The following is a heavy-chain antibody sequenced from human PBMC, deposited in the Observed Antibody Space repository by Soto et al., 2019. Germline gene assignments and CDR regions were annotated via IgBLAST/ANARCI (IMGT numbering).Heavy chain of an antibody. V-gene: IGHV5-51*01. CDR3: ARHTGCSGGSCYPFY. CDR1: GYSFTSYW. CDR2: IYPGDSDT. J-gene: IGHJ4*02. Sequence: PGESRKISCKGSGYSFTSYWNGWVRQMPGKGLEWMGIIYPGDSDTRYSPSFQGQVTISADKSISTAYLQWSSLKASDTAMYYCARHTGCSGGSCYPFYWGQGTLVIVYS. D-gene: IGHD2-15*01.